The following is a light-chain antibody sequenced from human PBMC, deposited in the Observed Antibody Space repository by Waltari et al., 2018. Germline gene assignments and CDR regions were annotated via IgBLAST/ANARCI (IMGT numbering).Light chain of an antibody. CDR3: QQYDNWPPV. CDR2: GAS. J-gene: IGKJ5*01. CDR1: QSINSK. Sequence: EIMMTQSPATLSVSPGERATLSCRASQSINSKVAWYQQKPGHTPRLLIYGASTGATGISARFSGSGSGTEFTLTIRSLQSEDVALYSCQQYDNWPPVFGQGTRLEIK. V-gene: IGKV3-15*01.